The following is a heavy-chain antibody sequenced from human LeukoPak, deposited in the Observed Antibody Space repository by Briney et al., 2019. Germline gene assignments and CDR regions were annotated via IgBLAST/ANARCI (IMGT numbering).Heavy chain of an antibody. Sequence: GGSLRLSCAASGFTFSSYEMNWVRQAPGKGLEWVSSISSSSSYIYYADSVKGRFTISRDNAKNSLYLQMNSLRAEDTAVYYCARHYSGSYFDAFDIWGQGIMVTVSS. CDR3: ARHYSGSYFDAFDI. V-gene: IGHV3-21*01. J-gene: IGHJ3*02. CDR2: ISSSSSYI. CDR1: GFTFSSYE. D-gene: IGHD1-26*01.